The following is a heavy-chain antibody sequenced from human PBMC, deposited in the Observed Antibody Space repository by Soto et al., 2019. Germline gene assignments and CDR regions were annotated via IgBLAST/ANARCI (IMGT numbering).Heavy chain of an antibody. Sequence: SETLSLTCAVSGGSITSSNWWSWVRQSPGKGLEWIGEIFHSGRTKYNSSLKSRVTLSVDKSNNQFSVKLSFVTAADTAVYYCVRTARQGAVAPHWFDRWGQG. J-gene: IGHJ5*02. CDR1: GGSITSSNW. V-gene: IGHV4-4*02. CDR3: VRTARQGAVAPHWFDR. D-gene: IGHD2-21*02. CDR2: IFHSGRT.